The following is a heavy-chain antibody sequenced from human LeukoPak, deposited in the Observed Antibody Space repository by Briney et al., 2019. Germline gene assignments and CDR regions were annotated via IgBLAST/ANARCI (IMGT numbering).Heavy chain of an antibody. J-gene: IGHJ6*03. CDR3: ATLLYHYDSSGYYSYYYYYYMDV. V-gene: IGHV4-34*01. CDR2: INHSGST. D-gene: IGHD3-22*01. Sequence: SETLSLTCAVYGGSFSGYYWSWIRQPPGKGLEWIGEINHSGSTNYNPSLKSRVTISVDTSKNQFSLKLSYVTAADTAVYYFATLLYHYDSSGYYSYYYYYYMDVWGKGTTVTVSS. CDR1: GGSFSGYY.